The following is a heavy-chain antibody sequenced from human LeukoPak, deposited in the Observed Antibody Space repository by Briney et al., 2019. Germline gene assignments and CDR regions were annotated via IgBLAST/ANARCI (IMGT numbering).Heavy chain of an antibody. J-gene: IGHJ4*02. D-gene: IGHD3-22*01. CDR1: GFTFSSYA. V-gene: IGHV3-23*01. Sequence: GGSLRLSCAASGFTFSSYAMSWVRQSPGRGLEWVSAISGSGGNTYSADSVKGRCTISRDNSKKTLFLHMNSLRAEDTAVYHCARGMSATSGYLELEYWGQGTLVTVST. CDR3: ARGMSATSGYLELEY. CDR2: ISGSGGNT.